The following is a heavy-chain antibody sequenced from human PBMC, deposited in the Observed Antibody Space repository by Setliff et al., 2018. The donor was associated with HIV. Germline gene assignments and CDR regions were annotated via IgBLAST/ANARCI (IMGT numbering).Heavy chain of an antibody. CDR1: GGSINTGSYY. CDR3: ARARGPEGYFDS. CDR2: IYYSGST. V-gene: IGHV4-39*07. D-gene: IGHD3-10*01. J-gene: IGHJ4*02. Sequence: SETLSLPCTVSGGSINTGSYYWGWIRQPPGKGLESIGTIYYSGSTYYKSSLKSRLTISVDTSKNQFSLKMSSVTAADTAVYYCARARGPEGYFDSWGQGTLGTVS.